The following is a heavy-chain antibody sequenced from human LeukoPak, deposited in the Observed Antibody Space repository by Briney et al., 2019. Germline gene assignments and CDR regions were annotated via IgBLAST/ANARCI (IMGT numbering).Heavy chain of an antibody. V-gene: IGHV3-30*03. D-gene: IGHD4-17*01. CDR3: ARVSVTTALYAYFQH. CDR2: ISYDGSNK. Sequence: PGGSLRLSCAASGFTFGSYSMNWVRQAPGKGLEWVAVISYDGSNKYYADSVKGRFTISRDNSKNTLYLQMNSLRAEDTAVYYCARVSVTTALYAYFQHWGQGTLVTVSS. CDR1: GFTFGSYS. J-gene: IGHJ1*01.